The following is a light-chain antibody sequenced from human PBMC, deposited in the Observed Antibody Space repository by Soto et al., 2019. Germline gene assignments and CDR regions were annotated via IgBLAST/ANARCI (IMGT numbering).Light chain of an antibody. V-gene: IGKV1-9*01. CDR3: QQLNSYTIT. CDR2: AAS. CDR1: QGISSY. Sequence: IQFTQSPSSLSASVGDRVTITCRASQGISSYLAWYQQKPGKAPKLLIYAASTLQSGVPSKFSGSGSGTHFTLTISILQPEDFATYDCQQLNSYTITVGQGTRREL. J-gene: IGKJ5*01.